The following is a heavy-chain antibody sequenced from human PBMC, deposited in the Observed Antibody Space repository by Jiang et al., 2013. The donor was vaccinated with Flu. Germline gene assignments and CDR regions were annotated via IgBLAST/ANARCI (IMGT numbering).Heavy chain of an antibody. V-gene: IGHV3-48*03. CDR2: IDSVGTTT. CDR1: GFIFENYE. J-gene: IGHJ4*02. CDR3: ARDPGISGTTIAYFDY. Sequence: VQLVESGGGLFQPGGSLRLSCAASGFIFENYEISWVRQAPGKGLEWIAYIDSVGTTTFYADSVKGRFTISRDSGNSVYLQMNSLRADDTAVYFCARDPGISGTTIAYFDYWGQGTLVTVSS. D-gene: IGHD1-20*01.